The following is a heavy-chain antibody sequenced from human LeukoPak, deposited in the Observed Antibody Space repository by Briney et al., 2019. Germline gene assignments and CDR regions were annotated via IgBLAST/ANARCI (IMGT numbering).Heavy chain of an antibody. CDR1: GGSISSYY. V-gene: IGHV4-59*01. J-gene: IGHJ4*02. CDR2: IYYSGST. D-gene: IGHD6-19*01. CDR3: ARGLYSSGWYPFDY. Sequence: PSETLSLTCTVSGGSISSYYWSWIRQPPGKGLEWIGYIYYSGSTNYNPSLKSRVTISVDTSKNQFSLKLSSVTAADTAVYYCARGLYSSGWYPFDYWGQGTPVTVSS.